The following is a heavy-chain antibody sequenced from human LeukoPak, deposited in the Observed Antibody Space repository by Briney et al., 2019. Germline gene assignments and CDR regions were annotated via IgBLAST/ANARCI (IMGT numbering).Heavy chain of an antibody. V-gene: IGHV3-20*04. Sequence: GGSLRLSCAASGFIFDDYGMSWVRQAPGKGLEWVSGINRNGGSTGYADSVKGRFTISRDNAKNSLYLQMNSLRAEEDTALYYCARDAPTVGVDSWGQGTLVTVSS. CDR3: ARDAPTVGVDS. CDR2: INRNGGST. CDR1: GFIFDDYG. J-gene: IGHJ4*02.